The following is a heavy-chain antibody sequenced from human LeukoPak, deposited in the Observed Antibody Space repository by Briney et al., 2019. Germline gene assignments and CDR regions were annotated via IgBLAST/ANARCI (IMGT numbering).Heavy chain of an antibody. CDR2: ISAYNDNT. J-gene: IGHJ4*02. Sequence: ASVTVSCKASGYTFTSYGVSWVRQAPGQGLEWMGWISAYNDNTKYAQKFQGRVAMTTDTSTSTAYMELRSLRSDDTAVYYCAGDLCTKGVCYLGQWGQGTLVTVSS. V-gene: IGHV1-18*01. CDR3: AGDLCTKGVCYLGQ. D-gene: IGHD2-8*01. CDR1: GYTFTSYG.